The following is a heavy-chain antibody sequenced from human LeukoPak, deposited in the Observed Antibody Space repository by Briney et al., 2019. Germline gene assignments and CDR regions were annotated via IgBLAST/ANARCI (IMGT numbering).Heavy chain of an antibody. Sequence: GGCLRLSCTASGFAFTIYTMNWVRQAPGKGLEWVAVISYDGSNKYYADSVKGRFTISRDNSKNTLYLQMNSLRAEDTAVYYCAKDRIAAAGSGPFDYWGQGTRVTVSS. CDR1: GFAFTIYT. J-gene: IGHJ4*02. CDR3: AKDRIAAAGSGPFDY. CDR2: ISYDGSNK. D-gene: IGHD6-13*01. V-gene: IGHV3-30*18.